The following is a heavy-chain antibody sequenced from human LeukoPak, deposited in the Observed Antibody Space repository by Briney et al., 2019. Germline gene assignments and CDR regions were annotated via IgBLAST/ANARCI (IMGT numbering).Heavy chain of an antibody. D-gene: IGHD3-22*01. CDR1: GFTFSSYA. V-gene: IGHV3-23*01. CDR3: ANTDYYDTSALDY. J-gene: IGHJ4*02. Sequence: PGGSLRLSCAASGFTFSSYAMSWVRQAPGKGREWVSAVRRTGGSTYYADSVKGRFTISRDNSKNTLYLQMNSLRAEDTAVYYCANTDYYDTSALDYWGQGTLITVSS. CDR2: VRRTGGST.